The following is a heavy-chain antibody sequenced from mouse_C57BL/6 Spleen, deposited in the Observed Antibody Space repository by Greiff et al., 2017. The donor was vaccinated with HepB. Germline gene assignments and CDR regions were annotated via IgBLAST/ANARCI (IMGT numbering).Heavy chain of an antibody. J-gene: IGHJ4*01. CDR2: ISSGGSYT. D-gene: IGHD5-5*01. V-gene: IGHV5-6*01. Sequence: EVQRVESGGDLVKPGGSLKLSCAASGFTFSSYGMSWVRQTPDKRLEWVATISSGGSYTYYPDSVKGRFTISRDNAKNTLYLQMSSLKSEDTAMYYCARHGKLPYAMDYWGQGTSVTVSS. CDR1: GFTFSSYG. CDR3: ARHGKLPYAMDY.